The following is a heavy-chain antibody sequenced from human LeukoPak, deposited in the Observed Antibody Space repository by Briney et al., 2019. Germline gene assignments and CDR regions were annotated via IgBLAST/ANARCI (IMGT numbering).Heavy chain of an antibody. D-gene: IGHD4-23*01. CDR1: GGSISSYY. Sequence: PSETLSLTCTVSGGSISSYYWSWIRQPPGKGLEWIGYIYYSGSTNYNPSLKSRVTISVDTSKNQFSLKLSSVTAADTAVYYCARESGGSESFDYWGQGTLVTVSS. J-gene: IGHJ4*02. V-gene: IGHV4-59*12. CDR2: IYYSGST. CDR3: ARESGGSESFDY.